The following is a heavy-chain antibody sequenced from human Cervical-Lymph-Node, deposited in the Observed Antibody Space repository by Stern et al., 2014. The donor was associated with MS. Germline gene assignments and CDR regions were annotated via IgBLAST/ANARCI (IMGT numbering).Heavy chain of an antibody. D-gene: IGHD5-18*01. Sequence: QLVESGPEVKKPGTSVKVSCKASGITFSHSAVQWLRQARGQRLEWIGWVVALHGDTNYAQSFQERVTITRDMSTSTVYMELRSLRSEDTAVYYCASERYTYYDDQRPPGGFGPWGQGTLVTVSS. CDR2: VVALHGDT. V-gene: IGHV1-58*01. CDR3: ASERYTYYDDQRPPGGFGP. J-gene: IGHJ5*02. CDR1: GITFSHSA.